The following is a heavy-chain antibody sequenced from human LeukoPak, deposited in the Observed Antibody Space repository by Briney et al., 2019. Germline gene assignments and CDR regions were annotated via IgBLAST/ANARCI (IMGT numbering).Heavy chain of an antibody. CDR3: ARHSGYDSFIFGMDV. Sequence: PSETLSLTCTVSGGSISSYYWSWIRQPTGKGLEWIGRIYTSGSTNYNPSPKSRVTISVDTSKNQFSLKLISVTAADTAVYYCARHSGYDSFIFGMDVWGQGTTVTVSS. CDR1: GGSISSYY. CDR2: IYTSGST. J-gene: IGHJ6*02. D-gene: IGHD5-12*01. V-gene: IGHV4-4*07.